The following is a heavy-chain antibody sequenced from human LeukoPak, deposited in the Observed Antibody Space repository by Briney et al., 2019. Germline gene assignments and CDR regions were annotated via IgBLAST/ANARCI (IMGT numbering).Heavy chain of an antibody. D-gene: IGHD3-10*01. Sequence: SETLSLTCTVSGYSISSGYYWGWIRQPPGKGLEWIGSIYHSGSTYYNPSLKSRVTISVDTSKNQFSLELSSVTAADTAVYYCARAMTPYYYGSGSSGSRNNWFDPWGQGTLVTVSS. J-gene: IGHJ5*02. CDR3: ARAMTPYYYGSGSSGSRNNWFDP. V-gene: IGHV4-38-2*02. CDR1: GYSISSGYY. CDR2: IYHSGST.